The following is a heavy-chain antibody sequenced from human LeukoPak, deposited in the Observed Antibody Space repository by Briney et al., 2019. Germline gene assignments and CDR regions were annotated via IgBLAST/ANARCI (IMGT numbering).Heavy chain of an antibody. D-gene: IGHD5-18*01. CDR3: ARGSRGSIYGNFDY. CDR1: GFTFSSYW. V-gene: IGHV3-74*01. Sequence: GGSLRLSCAASGFTFSSYWMHWVRQAPGKGLVWVSRISPDGSVTNYADSVKGRFTISRDNTKDTLYLQMSSPRAEDMAVYYCARGSRGSIYGNFDYWGLGTLVTVSS. J-gene: IGHJ4*02. CDR2: ISPDGSVT.